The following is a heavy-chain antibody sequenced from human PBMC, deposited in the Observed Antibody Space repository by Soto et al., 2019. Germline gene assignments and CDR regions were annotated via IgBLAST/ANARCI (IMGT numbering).Heavy chain of an antibody. J-gene: IGHJ6*02. CDR1: GYTFTSYA. D-gene: IGHD4-4*01. V-gene: IGHV1-3*01. Sequence: QVQLVQSGAEVKKPGASVKVSCKASGYTFTSYAMHWVRQAPGQRLDWMGWINAGNGNTKYSQKFQGRVTITRDTSASTAYMELSSLRSEDTAVYYCASSYSNYALIDYYYYGMDVWGQGTTVTVSS. CDR3: ASSYSNYALIDYYYYGMDV. CDR2: INAGNGNT.